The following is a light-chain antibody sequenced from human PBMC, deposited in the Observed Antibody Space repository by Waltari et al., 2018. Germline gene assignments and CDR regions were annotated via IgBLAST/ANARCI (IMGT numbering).Light chain of an antibody. V-gene: IGLV2-14*03. J-gene: IGLJ1*01. CDR3: SSYTPSGLYV. CDR1: SSDVGYYNY. Sequence: QSALTQPASLSGSPGQSITISCTGTSSDVGYYNYVSWYQHYPGKAPKLIIYDVTNRPAGVSRRFSGSKSGNTASLTISGLQAEDETDYYCSSYTPSGLYVFGSGTQVTVL. CDR2: DVT.